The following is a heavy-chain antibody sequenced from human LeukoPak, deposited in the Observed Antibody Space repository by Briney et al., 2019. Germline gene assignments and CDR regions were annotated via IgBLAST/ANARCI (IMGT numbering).Heavy chain of an antibody. J-gene: IGHJ4*02. D-gene: IGHD3-10*01. V-gene: IGHV3-23*01. CDR1: GFTFSSYA. Sequence: GGSLRLSCAASGFTFSSYAMSWVRQAPGKGLEWVSAISGSGGSTYYADSVKGRFTISRDNSKNTLYLQMNCLRAEDTAVYYCAKLWFGELSAFDYWGQGTLVTASS. CDR2: ISGSGGST. CDR3: AKLWFGELSAFDY.